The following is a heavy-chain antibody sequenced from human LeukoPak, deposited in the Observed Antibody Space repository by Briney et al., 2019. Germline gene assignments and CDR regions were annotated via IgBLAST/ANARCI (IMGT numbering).Heavy chain of an antibody. CDR1: GFTFRSYE. Sequence: GSLRLSCAASGFTFRSYEMNWVRQAPGKGLEWVSYISSSGSTIYYADSVKGRFTISRDNAKNSLYLQMNSLRAEDTAVYYCAELGITMIGGVWGKGTTVTISS. D-gene: IGHD3-10*02. CDR3: AELGITMIGGV. V-gene: IGHV3-48*03. J-gene: IGHJ6*04. CDR2: ISSSGSTI.